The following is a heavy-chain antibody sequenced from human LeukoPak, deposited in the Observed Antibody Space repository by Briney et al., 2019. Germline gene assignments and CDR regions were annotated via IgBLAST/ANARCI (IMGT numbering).Heavy chain of an antibody. V-gene: IGHV4-59*08. J-gene: IGHJ4*02. Sequence: ASETLSLTCTVSGGSSSSYYWSWIRQPPGKGLEWIGYIYYSGSTNYNPSLKSRVTISVDTSKNQFSLRLRSVTAADTAVYYCARLPPYSSGWYEDYWGQGTLVTVSS. D-gene: IGHD6-19*01. CDR2: IYYSGST. CDR1: GGSSSSYY. CDR3: ARLPPYSSGWYEDY.